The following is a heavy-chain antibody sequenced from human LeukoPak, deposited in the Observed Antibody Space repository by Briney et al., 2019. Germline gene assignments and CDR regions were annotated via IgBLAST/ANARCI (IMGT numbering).Heavy chain of an antibody. D-gene: IGHD5-18*01. V-gene: IGHV3-48*02. CDR3: ARDDSYAFDY. CDR1: GFTFSNYY. Sequence: GGSLRLSCAASGFTFSNYYLNWVRQAPGKGLEWVSYICSSSSTTYYADSVKGRFTIARDNAKNSLYLQMNSLRDEDTAVYYCARDDSYAFDYWGQGTLVTVSS. J-gene: IGHJ4*02. CDR2: ICSSSSTT.